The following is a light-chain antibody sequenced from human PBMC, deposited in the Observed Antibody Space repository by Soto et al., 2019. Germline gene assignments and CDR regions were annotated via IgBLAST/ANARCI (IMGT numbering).Light chain of an antibody. CDR1: QSVASS. J-gene: IGKJ4*01. CDR2: DAS. V-gene: IGKV3-20*01. Sequence: EIVLMQSPGTLSLSPGERGTLSCRASQSVASSLAWYQQQPGQAPRLLIYDASNRATGIPDRFSGSGSGTDFTLTLSRLEPEDFAVYYCQQYVNSPLTFGGGTKVEIK. CDR3: QQYVNSPLT.